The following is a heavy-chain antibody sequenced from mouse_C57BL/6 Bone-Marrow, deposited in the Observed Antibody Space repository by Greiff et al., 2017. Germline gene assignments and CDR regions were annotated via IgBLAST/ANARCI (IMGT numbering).Heavy chain of an antibody. J-gene: IGHJ3*01. CDR1: GYTFTSYD. D-gene: IGHD2-1*01. CDR3: AEYGNYGGVFAD. CDR2: IHPRDGST. Sequence: QVQLQQSGPELVKPGASVKLSCKASGYTFTSYDINWVKQRPGQGLEWIGWIHPRDGSTKYNEKFKGKATLTVDTSSSTACMELHSLTSEDSAVYFCAEYGNYGGVFADWGQGTTVTVSA. V-gene: IGHV1-85*01.